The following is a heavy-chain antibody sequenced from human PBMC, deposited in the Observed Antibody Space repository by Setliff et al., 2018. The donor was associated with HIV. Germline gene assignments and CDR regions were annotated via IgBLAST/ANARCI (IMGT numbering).Heavy chain of an antibody. J-gene: IGHJ4*02. V-gene: IGHV1-69*05. CDR3: ARFSSVYAAIDN. CDR1: GGTFSSYA. Sequence: GASVKVSCKASGGTFSSYAINWVRQAPGQGLEWMGGIIPIFGTANYAQKFQGRVTITTDESTSTTYLELSSLRSEDTAVYFCARFSSVYAAIDNWGPGTLVTVSS. D-gene: IGHD2-2*01. CDR2: IIPIFGTA.